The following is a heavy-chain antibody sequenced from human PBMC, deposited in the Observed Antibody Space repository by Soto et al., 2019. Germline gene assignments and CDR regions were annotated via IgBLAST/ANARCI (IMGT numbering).Heavy chain of an antibody. Sequence: ASETLSLTCTVSGGSISSGGYYWSWIRQHPGKGLEWIGYIYYSGSTYYNPSLKSRVTISVDTSKNQFSLKLSSVTAADTAVYYCARAGGGYCSGGSCYDVGLDDSMPMDVWGKGTTVTVSS. CDR3: ARAGGGYCSGGSCYDVGLDDSMPMDV. D-gene: IGHD2-15*01. CDR2: IYYSGST. J-gene: IGHJ6*04. CDR1: GGSISSGGYY. V-gene: IGHV4-31*03.